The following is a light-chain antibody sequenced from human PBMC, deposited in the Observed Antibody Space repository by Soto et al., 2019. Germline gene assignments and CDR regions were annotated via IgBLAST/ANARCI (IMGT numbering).Light chain of an antibody. Sequence: QSALTQPASVSGSPGQSITISCTGTSSTVGSYNLVSWFRQYPGKAPKLLIYEGSKRPSGISNRFSASKSGNTASLTISGLQPGDEADYHCCSYAGGGTYVFGTGTKVTVL. V-gene: IGLV2-23*01. CDR3: CSYAGGGTYV. J-gene: IGLJ1*01. CDR2: EGS. CDR1: SSTVGSYNL.